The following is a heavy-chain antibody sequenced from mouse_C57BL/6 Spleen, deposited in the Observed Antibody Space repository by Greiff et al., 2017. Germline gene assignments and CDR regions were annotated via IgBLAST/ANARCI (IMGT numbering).Heavy chain of an antibody. V-gene: IGHV1-64*01. CDR2: IHPNSGST. D-gene: IGHD1-1*02. Sequence: QVQLQQPGAELVKPGASVKLSCKASGYTFTSYWMHWVKQRPGQGLEWIGMIHPNSGSTNNNEKFKSKATLTVDKASSTSYMQLSSLTSEDSAVYYCARWWCDAMDYWGQGTSVTVSS. CDR1: GYTFTSYW. J-gene: IGHJ4*01. CDR3: ARWWCDAMDY.